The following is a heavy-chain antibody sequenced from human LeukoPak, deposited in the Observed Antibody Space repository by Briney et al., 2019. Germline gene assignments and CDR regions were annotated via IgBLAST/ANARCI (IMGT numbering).Heavy chain of an antibody. Sequence: SETLSLTCTVSGGSISSGSYYWSWIRQPAGKGLEWIGRIYTSGSTNYNPSLKSRVTISVDTSKNQFSLQLNSVTPEDTAVYYCAREPMGYSSGWFDYWGQGTLVTVSS. CDR2: IYTSGST. CDR3: AREPMGYSSGWFDY. J-gene: IGHJ4*02. D-gene: IGHD6-19*01. CDR1: GGSISSGSYY. V-gene: IGHV4-61*02.